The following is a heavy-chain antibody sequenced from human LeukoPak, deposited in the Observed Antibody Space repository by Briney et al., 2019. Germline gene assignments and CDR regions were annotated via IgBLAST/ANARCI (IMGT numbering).Heavy chain of an antibody. V-gene: IGHV1-2*02. J-gene: IGHJ5*02. D-gene: IGHD6-19*01. Sequence: ASVKVSCKASGYTFTGYYMHWVRQAPGQGLEWMGWINPNSGGTNYAQKFRGRVTMTRDTSISTAYMELSRLRSDDTAVYYCARSGGSSGWNYWFDPWGQGTLVTVSS. CDR1: GYTFTGYY. CDR3: ARSGGSSGWNYWFDP. CDR2: INPNSGGT.